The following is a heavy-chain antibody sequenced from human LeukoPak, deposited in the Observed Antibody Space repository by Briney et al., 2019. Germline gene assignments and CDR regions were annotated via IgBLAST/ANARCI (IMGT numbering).Heavy chain of an antibody. J-gene: IGHJ4*02. V-gene: IGHV4-59*01. Sequence: SETPSLTCTVSGGSIISYYWSWIRQPPGKGLEWIGYIHYSGSTKYNPSLKSRVTISVDTSNNHFSLKLSSVTAADTAVYFCARVHPDGYSAYWGQGILGSVSS. CDR3: ARVHPDGYSAY. CDR1: GGSIISYY. D-gene: IGHD5-24*01. CDR2: IHYSGST.